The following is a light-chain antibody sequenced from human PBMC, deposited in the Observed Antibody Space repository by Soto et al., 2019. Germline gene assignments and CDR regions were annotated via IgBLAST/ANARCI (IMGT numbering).Light chain of an antibody. J-gene: IGLJ7*01. Sequence: QSALTQPASVSGSPGQSITISCTGTSSDVGGYNYVSWYQQHPGKAPKLMIYDVSNRPSGVSNRFSGSKSGNTAYLTISGLQAEDEADYYCSSYTSSSSHAVFGGGTQLTVL. CDR2: DVS. CDR1: SSDVGGYNY. CDR3: SSYTSSSSHAV. V-gene: IGLV2-14*01.